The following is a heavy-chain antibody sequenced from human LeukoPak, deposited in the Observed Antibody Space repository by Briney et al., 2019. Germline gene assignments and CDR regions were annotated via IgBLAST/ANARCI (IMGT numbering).Heavy chain of an antibody. Sequence: GGSLRLSCAASGFTFSSYGMSWVRQAPGKGLEWVSAIRGSGGSTYYADSVKGRFTISRDNSKNTLYLQMNSLRAEDTAVYYCAKGAIVVVVAAASFDYWGQGTLVTVSS. V-gene: IGHV3-23*01. CDR2: IRGSGGST. CDR3: AKGAIVVVVAAASFDY. CDR1: GFTFSSYG. D-gene: IGHD2-15*01. J-gene: IGHJ4*02.